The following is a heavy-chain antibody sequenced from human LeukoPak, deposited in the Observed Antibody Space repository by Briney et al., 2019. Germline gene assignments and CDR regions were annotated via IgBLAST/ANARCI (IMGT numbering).Heavy chain of an antibody. D-gene: IGHD6-19*01. CDR2: IYYTGST. CDR3: ARGRYGGGWYDY. V-gene: IGHV4-59*01. CDR1: DGSIGTYY. J-gene: IGHJ4*02. Sequence: SETLSLTCTVSDGSIGTYYWSWIRQPPGKGLEYIAYIYYTGSTDYNPSFKSRVRMSLDTSKNQFPLVLNSVTAADTAVYYCARGRYGGGWYDYWGQGTLVTVSS.